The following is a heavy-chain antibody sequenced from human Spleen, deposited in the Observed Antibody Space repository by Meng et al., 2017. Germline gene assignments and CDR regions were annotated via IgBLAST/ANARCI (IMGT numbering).Heavy chain of an antibody. CDR3: ARTEGDY. CDR2: VSPTSGGT. V-gene: IGHV1-2*02. Sequence: ASVKVSCKTSGYNFMDYYLHWVRQAPGQGHEWMGWVSPTSGGTHYAQKFQGRVTLTRDTSISTAYMELSRLRSDDTAVYYCARTEGDYWGRGTLVTVSS. CDR1: GYNFMDYY. J-gene: IGHJ4*02.